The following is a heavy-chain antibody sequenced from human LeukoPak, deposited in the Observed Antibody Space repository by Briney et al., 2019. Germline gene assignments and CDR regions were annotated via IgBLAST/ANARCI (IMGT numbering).Heavy chain of an antibody. J-gene: IGHJ4*02. CDR3: ARVYYDFWSGPGGWWDY. CDR2: IYHSGST. D-gene: IGHD3-3*01. V-gene: IGHV4-30-2*01. CDR1: GGSISSGGYY. Sequence: SETLSLTCTVSGGSISSGGYYWSWIRQPPGKGLEWIGYIYHSGSTYYNPSLKSRVTISVDRSKNQFSLKLSSVTAADTAVYYCARVYYDFWSGPGGWWDYWGQGTLVTVSS.